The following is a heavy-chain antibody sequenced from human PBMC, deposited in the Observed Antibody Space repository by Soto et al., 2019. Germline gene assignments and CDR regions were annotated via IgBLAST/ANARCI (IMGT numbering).Heavy chain of an antibody. J-gene: IGHJ6*02. D-gene: IGHD5-18*01. CDR3: ARDRLMATAGTARHYFGLDV. CDR1: GGSIRSGGYY. V-gene: IGHV4-31*03. Sequence: PSETLSLTCTVSGGSIRSGGYYWSWVRQNPRKGLEWIGNIYYSGNTYYNPSLKSRLTISVDTSKNQLSLNLSSVTAADTAVYYCARDRLMATAGTARHYFGLDVWGQGTTVTVSS. CDR2: IYYSGNT.